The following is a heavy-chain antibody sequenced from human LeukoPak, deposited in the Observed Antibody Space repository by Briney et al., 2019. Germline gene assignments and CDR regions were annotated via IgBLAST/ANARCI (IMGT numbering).Heavy chain of an antibody. D-gene: IGHD1-26*01. CDR3: ARENSGSYSEFDY. J-gene: IGHJ4*02. CDR2: IYTSGSI. Sequence: SETLSLTCTVSGGSISSYYWWWLRQPAGKELEWIVRIYTSGSINYNASLKRRVSMSVDTSKNQFSLKLSSVTAADTAVFYCARENSGSYSEFDYWGQGTLVTVSS. V-gene: IGHV4-4*07. CDR1: GGSISSYY.